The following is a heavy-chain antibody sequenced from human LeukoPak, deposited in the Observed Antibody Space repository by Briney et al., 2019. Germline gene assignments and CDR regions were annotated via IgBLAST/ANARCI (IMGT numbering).Heavy chain of an antibody. Sequence: PSETLSLTCTVSGYSISSGYYWGWIRQPPGKGLEWIGYIYYSGSTKYNPSLKSRVTISVDTSKNQFSLKLSSVTAADTAVYYCARDRIAVAGGFDYWGQGTLVTVSS. V-gene: IGHV4-61*01. J-gene: IGHJ4*02. CDR2: IYYSGST. D-gene: IGHD6-19*01. CDR1: GYSISSGYY. CDR3: ARDRIAVAGGFDY.